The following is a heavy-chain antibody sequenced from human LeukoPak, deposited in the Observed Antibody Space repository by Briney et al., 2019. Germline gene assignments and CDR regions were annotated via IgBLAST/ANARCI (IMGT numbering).Heavy chain of an antibody. J-gene: IGHJ4*02. Sequence: PSETLSLTCTVSGDSISRSYWSWIRQPPGKGLEWIGYMHYSGSTNYNPSLKSRVTISLDTSKNQFSLKLSSVTAADTAVYYCASSITMVRGYYFGYWGQGTLVTVSS. CDR1: GDSISRSY. CDR2: MHYSGST. V-gene: IGHV4-59*08. D-gene: IGHD3-10*01. CDR3: ASSITMVRGYYFGY.